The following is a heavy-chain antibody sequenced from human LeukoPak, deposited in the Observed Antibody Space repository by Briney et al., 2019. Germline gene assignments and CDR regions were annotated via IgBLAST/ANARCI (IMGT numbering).Heavy chain of an antibody. D-gene: IGHD3-22*01. CDR1: GFTFDDYA. Sequence: GGSLRLSCAASGFTFDDYAVHWVRHAPGKGLEWVSGISWNSGSIGYADSVKGRFTISRDNAKNSLYLQMNSLRAEDTALYYCAKDSRHYYDSSGLPGYYYGMDVWGQGTTVTVSS. CDR2: ISWNSGSI. CDR3: AKDSRHYYDSSGLPGYYYGMDV. J-gene: IGHJ6*02. V-gene: IGHV3-9*01.